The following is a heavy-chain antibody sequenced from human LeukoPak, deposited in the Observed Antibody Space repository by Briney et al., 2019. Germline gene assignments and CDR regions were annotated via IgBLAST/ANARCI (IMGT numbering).Heavy chain of an antibody. D-gene: IGHD2-21*02. J-gene: IGHJ1*01. CDR1: GFTFNKCW. CDR2: INPDGRDK. CDR3: TSWGDTSAEYFQR. V-gene: IGHV3-7*01. Sequence: GGSLRLSCVVSGFTFNKCWMNWVCQAQGKGLEWVAHINPDGRDKYYVDSVKGRFTISRDNAENSLYLQMNSLRVEDTAVYYCTSWGDTSAEYFQRWGQGTLVTVSS.